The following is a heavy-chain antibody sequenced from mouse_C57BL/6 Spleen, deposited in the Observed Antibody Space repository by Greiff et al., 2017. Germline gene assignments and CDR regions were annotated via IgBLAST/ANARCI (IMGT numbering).Heavy chain of an antibody. CDR2: ISSGSSTI. V-gene: IGHV5-17*01. CDR1: GFTFSDYG. J-gene: IGHJ3*01. D-gene: IGHD2-1*01. CDR3: ARPRGNYPWFAY. Sequence: EVKLMESGGGLVKPGGSLKLSCAASGFTFSDYGMHWVRQAPETGLEWVAYISSGSSTIYYADTVQGRFTISRDNAKNTLFLQMTGLRSEDTAMYYCARPRGNYPWFAYWGQGTLVTVSA.